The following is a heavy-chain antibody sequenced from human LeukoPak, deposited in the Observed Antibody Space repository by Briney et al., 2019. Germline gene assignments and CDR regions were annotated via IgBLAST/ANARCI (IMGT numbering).Heavy chain of an antibody. CDR3: AKDPYYYDSSGYGQVY. Sequence: GGSLRLSCAASGFTFSSYARHWVRQAPGKGLEWVAVISYDGSNKYYSDSVKGRFTISRDNSKNPLYLQMNSLRAEDTAVYYCAKDPYYYDSSGYGQVYWGQGTLVTVSS. D-gene: IGHD3-22*01. CDR1: GFTFSSYA. CDR2: ISYDGSNK. J-gene: IGHJ4*02. V-gene: IGHV3-30*04.